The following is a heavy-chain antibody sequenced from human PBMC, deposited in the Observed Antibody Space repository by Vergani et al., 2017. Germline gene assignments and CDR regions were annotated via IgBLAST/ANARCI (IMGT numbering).Heavy chain of an antibody. D-gene: IGHD2-15*01. V-gene: IGHV3-30*02. Sequence: QVQLVESGGGVVQPGGSLRLSCAASGFTFSSYGMHWVRQAPGKGLEWVAFIRYDGSNKYYADSVKGRFTISRDNSKNTLYLQMNSLRAEDTAVYYCAKDPVYCSGGSCYNYYYYGMDVWGQGTTVTVSS. J-gene: IGHJ6*02. CDR1: GFTFSSYG. CDR2: IRYDGSNK. CDR3: AKDPVYCSGGSCYNYYYYGMDV.